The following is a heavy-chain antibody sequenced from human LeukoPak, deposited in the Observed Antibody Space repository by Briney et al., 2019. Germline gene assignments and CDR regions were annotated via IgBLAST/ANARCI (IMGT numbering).Heavy chain of an antibody. V-gene: IGHV3-7*01. J-gene: IGHJ4*02. CDR1: GFTFSGCW. D-gene: IGHD1-26*01. Sequence: GGSLRLSCAASGFTFSGCWMTWVRQAPGKGLEWVAYIRYDGSVIYYVDSVSGRFTIPRDNSKNTLYLQMNSLRAGDTAVSYCGTSLYGAIETGGQGALVTVSS. CDR3: GTSLYGAIET. CDR2: IRYDGSVI.